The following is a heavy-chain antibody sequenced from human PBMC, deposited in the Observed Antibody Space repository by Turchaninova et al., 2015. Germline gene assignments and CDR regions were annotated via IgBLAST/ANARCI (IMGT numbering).Heavy chain of an antibody. CDR2: IYHSGST. D-gene: IGHD3-22*01. J-gene: IGHJ3*02. CDR3: ARVNYYDSNGFIGAFDI. CDR1: GYSISSAYY. Sequence: QVQLQESGPGLVKASETLSLTCAVSGYSISSAYYGGGIRQPPGKGLECIASIYHSGSTHYNPSLKSRVTISVDTSKNNFSLKLSSVTAADTAVYYCARVNYYDSNGFIGAFDIWGQGTMVTVSS. V-gene: IGHV4-38-2*01.